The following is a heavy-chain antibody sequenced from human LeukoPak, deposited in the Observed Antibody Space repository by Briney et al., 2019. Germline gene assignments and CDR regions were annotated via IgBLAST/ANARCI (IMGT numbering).Heavy chain of an antibody. CDR1: GYSISSGYY. Sequence: SETLSLTCTVSGYSISSGYYWSWIRQSPGKGLECIGYIHYTGSTNYNPSLKSRVTISVETSKNQFSLKLKSVTAADTAVYYCARGGYYGSGNDFRFDPWGQGTLVTVSS. J-gene: IGHJ5*02. CDR2: IHYTGST. D-gene: IGHD3-10*01. V-gene: IGHV4-61*01. CDR3: ARGGYYGSGNDFRFDP.